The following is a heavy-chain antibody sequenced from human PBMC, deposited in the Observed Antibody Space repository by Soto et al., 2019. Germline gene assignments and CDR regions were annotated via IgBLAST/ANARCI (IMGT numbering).Heavy chain of an antibody. J-gene: IGHJ6*02. CDR3: AKWADSGSYFYYYYDMDV. V-gene: IGHV3-23*01. Sequence: EVQLLESGGGLVQPGGSLRLSCAASGFTFSTYAMSWVRQAPGKWLEWVSAISGSGVSTYYADSVKGRFTISRDNSKNTLYLQMNSLRAEDTAVYYCAKWADSGSYFYYYYDMDVWGQGTTVTVSS. CDR2: ISGSGVST. CDR1: GFTFSTYA. D-gene: IGHD1-26*01.